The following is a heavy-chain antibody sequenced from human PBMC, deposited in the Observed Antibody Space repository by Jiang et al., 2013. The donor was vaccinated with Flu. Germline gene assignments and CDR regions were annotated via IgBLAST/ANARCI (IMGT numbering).Heavy chain of an antibody. V-gene: IGHV1-18*01. CDR2: ISAYNGNT. J-gene: IGHJ6*02. CDR3: ARDRSFSFDDFWRFTNYYYYGMDV. Sequence: EWMGWISAYNGNTNYAQKLQGRVTMTTDTSTSTAYMELRSLRSDDTAVYYCARDRSFSFDDFWRFTNYYYYGMDVWGQGTTVTVSS. D-gene: IGHD3-3*01.